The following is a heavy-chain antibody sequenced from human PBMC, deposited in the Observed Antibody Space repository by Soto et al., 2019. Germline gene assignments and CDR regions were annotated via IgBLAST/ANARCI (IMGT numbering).Heavy chain of an antibody. CDR3: ARDTMSDYIWGSYRYAFDI. J-gene: IGHJ3*02. CDR2: FDPEDGET. CDR1: GYTLTELS. D-gene: IGHD3-16*02. Sequence: ASVKVSCKVSGYTLTELSMHWVRRAPGKGLEWMGGFDPEDGETIYAQKFQGRVTMTEDTSTDTAYMELSRLRSDDTAVYYCARDTMSDYIWGSYRYAFDIWGQGTMVTVS. V-gene: IGHV1-24*01.